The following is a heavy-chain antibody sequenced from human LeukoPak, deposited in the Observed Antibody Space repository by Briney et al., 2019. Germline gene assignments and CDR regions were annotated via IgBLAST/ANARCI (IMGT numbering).Heavy chain of an antibody. V-gene: IGHV4-59*01. CDR2: VHYSGTT. Sequence: KPSETLSLTCTVSDGSITNYDWSWVRQPPGKGLEFIGHVHYSGTTNYNPSLRSRVTISIDTSKQHFFLKLKSVTAADTAVYYCATVGGYDAESRFDYWGQGNLVTVSS. CDR3: ATVGGYDAESRFDY. CDR1: DGSITNYD. J-gene: IGHJ4*02. D-gene: IGHD5-12*01.